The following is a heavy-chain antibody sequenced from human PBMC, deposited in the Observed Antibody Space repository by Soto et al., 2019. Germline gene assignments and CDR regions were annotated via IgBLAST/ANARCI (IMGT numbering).Heavy chain of an antibody. D-gene: IGHD1-1*01. V-gene: IGHV3-53*04. J-gene: IGHJ2*01. CDR3: ARHLSLVGCGDNDV. CDR1: GFTVSSNY. Sequence: EVQLVESGGGLVQPGGSLRLSCAASGFTVSSNYMSWVRQAPGKGLEWVSLIYTGGTTYYEDSVKGRFTISRQNSKSTLYLQMNSLRPEDTAVYYCARHLSLVGCGDNDVWGRGTMVTVSS. CDR2: IYTGGTT.